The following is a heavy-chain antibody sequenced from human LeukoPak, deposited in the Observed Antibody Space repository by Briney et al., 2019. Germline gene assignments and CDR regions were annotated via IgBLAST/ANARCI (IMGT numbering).Heavy chain of an antibody. V-gene: IGHV1-58*02. J-gene: IGHJ4*02. CDR1: GFTFTSSA. Sequence: GTSVKVSCKASGFTFTSSAMQWVRQARGQRLEWIGWIVVGSGNTNYAQKFQERVTITRDMSTSTAYMELSSLRSEDTAVYYCAAALNEYSSSSTRYDYWGQGTLVTASS. CDR2: IVVGSGNT. D-gene: IGHD6-6*01. CDR3: AAALNEYSSSSTRYDY.